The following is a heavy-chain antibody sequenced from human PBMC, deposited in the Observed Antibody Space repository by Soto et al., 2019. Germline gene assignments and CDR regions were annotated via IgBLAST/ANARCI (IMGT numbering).Heavy chain of an antibody. CDR2: INHSGST. CDR1: GGSFSGYY. Sequence: SETLSLTCAVYGGSFSGYYWSWIRQPPGKGLEWIGEINHSGSTNYNPSLKSRVTISVDTSKNQFSPKLSSVTAADTAVYYCAGAVEVVTLPFDYWGQGTLVTVSS. CDR3: AGAVEVVTLPFDY. V-gene: IGHV4-34*01. J-gene: IGHJ4*02. D-gene: IGHD2-15*01.